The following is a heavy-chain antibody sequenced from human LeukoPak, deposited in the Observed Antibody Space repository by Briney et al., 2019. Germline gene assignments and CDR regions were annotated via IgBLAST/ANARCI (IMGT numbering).Heavy chain of an antibody. Sequence: GGSLRLSCAASGFTFSSYAMSWVRQAPGKGLEWVSAISGSGGSTSYAQKFQGRVTMTRDMSTSTVYMELSSLRSEDTAVYYCAREIAVAGTIDYWGQGTLVTVSS. J-gene: IGHJ4*02. V-gene: IGHV3-23*01. CDR3: AREIAVAGTIDY. CDR2: ISGSGGST. CDR1: GFTFSSYA. D-gene: IGHD6-19*01.